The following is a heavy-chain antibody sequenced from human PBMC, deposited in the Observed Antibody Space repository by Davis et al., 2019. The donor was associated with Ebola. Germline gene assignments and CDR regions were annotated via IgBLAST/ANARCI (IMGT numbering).Heavy chain of an antibody. Sequence: HTGGSLRLSCAASGFTFSSYWMHWVRQAPGKGLVWVSRINSDGSSTSYADSVKGRFTISRDNAKNTLYLQMNSLRADDTAVYYCARDGISEFIDLDYWGQGTLVTVSS. J-gene: IGHJ4*02. D-gene: IGHD2-21*01. CDR3: ARDGISEFIDLDY. CDR2: INSDGSST. V-gene: IGHV3-74*01. CDR1: GFTFSSYW.